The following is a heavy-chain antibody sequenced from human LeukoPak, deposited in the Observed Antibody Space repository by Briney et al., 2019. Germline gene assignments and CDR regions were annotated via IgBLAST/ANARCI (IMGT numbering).Heavy chain of an antibody. V-gene: IGHV1-24*01. J-gene: IGHJ6*02. CDR2: FDPEDGET. CDR1: GYTLTELS. CDR3: ATWQWPSPNYYYYYGMDV. Sequence: GASVKVSCKVSGYTLTELSMHWVRQAPGRGLEWMGGFDPEDGETIYAQKFQGRATMTEDTSTDTAYMELSSLRSEDTAVYYCATWQWPSPNYYYYYGMDVWGQGTTVTVSS. D-gene: IGHD6-19*01.